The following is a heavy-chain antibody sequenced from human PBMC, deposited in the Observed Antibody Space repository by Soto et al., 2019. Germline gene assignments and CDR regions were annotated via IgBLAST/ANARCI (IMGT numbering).Heavy chain of an antibody. CDR2: IIPILGIA. V-gene: IGHV1-69*02. CDR3: AGYYGS. CDR1: GGTFSSYT. J-gene: IGHJ1*01. Sequence: QVQLVQSGAEVKKPGSSVKVSCKASGGTFSSYTISWVRQAPGQGLEWMGRIIPILGIANYAQKFQGRVTMTVAQSCRPAYMGLSSLTYEDTDGYYCAGYYGSWGQGTLVPVS. D-gene: IGHD3-16*01.